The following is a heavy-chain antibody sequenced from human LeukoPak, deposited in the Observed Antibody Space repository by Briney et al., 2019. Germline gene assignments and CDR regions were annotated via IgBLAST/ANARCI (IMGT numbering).Heavy chain of an antibody. CDR3: AREVVVVGATGGGFDY. D-gene: IGHD1-26*01. CDR1: GFTVSSNY. V-gene: IGHV3-53*01. Sequence: GGSLRLSCAASGFTVSSNYMSWVRQAPGKGLERVSVIYSGGSTYYAESVKGRFTISRDNSKNTLYLQMNSLRAEDTAVYYCAREVVVVGATGGGFDYWGQGTLVTVSS. J-gene: IGHJ4*02. CDR2: IYSGGST.